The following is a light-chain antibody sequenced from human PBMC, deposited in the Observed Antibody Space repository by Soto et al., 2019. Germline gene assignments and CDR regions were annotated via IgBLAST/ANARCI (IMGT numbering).Light chain of an antibody. CDR2: DAS. V-gene: IGKV3-11*01. Sequence: EIVLTQSPATLSLSPVERATLSCRASQSVSRYLAWYQQKPGQAPRLLIYDASNRATGIPARFSGSGSGTDFTLTISSLEPEDFAVYYCQQRSNWPTFGQGTKVDNK. CDR1: QSVSRY. CDR3: QQRSNWPT. J-gene: IGKJ1*01.